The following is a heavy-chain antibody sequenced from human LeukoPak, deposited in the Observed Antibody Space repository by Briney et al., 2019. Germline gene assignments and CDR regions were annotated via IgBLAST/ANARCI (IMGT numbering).Heavy chain of an antibody. Sequence: GGSLRLSCSASGFTFSGYAMHWVRQAPGKGLEYVSVISSNGGSTYYADSVKGRFTISRANSKNTLYLQMSSLRAEAPAVYYCVKNSIYSSGWDGDYFDYWGQGTVVTVYS. CDR1: GFTFSGYA. D-gene: IGHD6-19*01. CDR2: ISSNGGST. V-gene: IGHV3-64D*09. J-gene: IGHJ4*02. CDR3: VKNSIYSSGWDGDYFDY.